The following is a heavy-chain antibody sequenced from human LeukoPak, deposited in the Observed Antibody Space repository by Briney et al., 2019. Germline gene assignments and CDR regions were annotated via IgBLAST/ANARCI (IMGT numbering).Heavy chain of an antibody. D-gene: IGHD2-15*01. Sequence: PSETLSLTCTVSAGSISSGSYYWSWIRQPAGKGLEWMGRIYTSGSTNYNPSLKSRVTISVDMSKNQFSLKLSSVTAADTAVYYCAREGRYCSGGSCHFDYWGQGTLVTVSS. CDR1: AGSISSGSYY. CDR2: IYTSGST. V-gene: IGHV4-61*02. J-gene: IGHJ4*02. CDR3: AREGRYCSGGSCHFDY.